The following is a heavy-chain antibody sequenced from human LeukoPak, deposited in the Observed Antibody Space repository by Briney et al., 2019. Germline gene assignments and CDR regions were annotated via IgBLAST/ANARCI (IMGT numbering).Heavy chain of an antibody. D-gene: IGHD3-22*01. Sequence: GGSLKLSCAASGFTFSSYWMSWVRQAPGKGLEWVGSIKPDESEKFYVDSVKGRFTISRDNAKNSLYLQMNSLRAEDTAVYYCARERSGYYSHWGQGTLVTVSS. CDR3: ARERSGYYSH. CDR1: GFTFSSYW. CDR2: IKPDESEK. J-gene: IGHJ4*02. V-gene: IGHV3-7*01.